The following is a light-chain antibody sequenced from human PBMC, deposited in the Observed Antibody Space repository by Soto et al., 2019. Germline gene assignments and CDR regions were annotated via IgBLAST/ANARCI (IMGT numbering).Light chain of an antibody. CDR3: QQSYATPLT. V-gene: IGKV1-39*01. CDR2: AAS. CDR1: QTISTY. Sequence: DIQMTQSPYSLSASVGDTVTITCRASQTISTYLNWYQKKAGEAPELLIYAASNLQSGVPLRFTGSGSETDFTLTILSLQPEDFATYYCQQSYATPLTFGGGTKVEIK. J-gene: IGKJ4*01.